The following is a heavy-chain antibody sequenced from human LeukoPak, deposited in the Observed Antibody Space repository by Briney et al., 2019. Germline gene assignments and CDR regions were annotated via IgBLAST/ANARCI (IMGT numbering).Heavy chain of an antibody. J-gene: IGHJ3*02. CDR2: IYYSGST. CDR1: GGSISSGGYY. D-gene: IGHD3-3*01. V-gene: IGHV4-31*03. Sequence: SETLSLTCTVSGGSISSGGYYWSWIRQHPGKGLEWIGYIYYSGSTYYNPSLKSRVTISVDTSKNQFSLKLSSVTAADTAVCYCARLEGSDFWSGYLAAFDIWGQGTMVTVSS. CDR3: ARLEGSDFWSGYLAAFDI.